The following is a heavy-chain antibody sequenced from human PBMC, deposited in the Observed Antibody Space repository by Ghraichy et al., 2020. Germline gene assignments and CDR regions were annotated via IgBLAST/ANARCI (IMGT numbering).Heavy chain of an antibody. V-gene: IGHV3-48*02. CDR1: GFTFSSYS. J-gene: IGHJ4*02. D-gene: IGHD5-18*01. CDR2: ISSSSSTI. Sequence: GESLNISCAASGFTFSSYSMNWVRQAPGKGLEWVSYISSSSSTIYYADSVKGRFTISRDNAKNSLYLQMNSLRDEDTAVYYCARDPTYSYGSYYFDYWGQGTLVTVSS. CDR3: ARDPTYSYGSYYFDY.